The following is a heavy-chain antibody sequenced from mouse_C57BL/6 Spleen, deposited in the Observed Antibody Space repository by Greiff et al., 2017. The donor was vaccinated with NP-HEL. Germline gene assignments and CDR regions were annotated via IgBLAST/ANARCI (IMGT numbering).Heavy chain of an antibody. D-gene: IGHD1-1*01. CDR3: ARGDYYGSSYYFDD. J-gene: IGHJ2*01. CDR2: IYPGDGDT. Sequence: VQLQQSGAELVKPGASVKISCKASGYAFSSYWMNWVKQRPGKGLEWIGQIYPGDGDTNYNGKFKGKATLTADKSSSTAYMQLSSLTSEDSAVYFGARGDYYGSSYYFDDWGQGTTLTVSS. CDR1: GYAFSSYW. V-gene: IGHV1-80*01.